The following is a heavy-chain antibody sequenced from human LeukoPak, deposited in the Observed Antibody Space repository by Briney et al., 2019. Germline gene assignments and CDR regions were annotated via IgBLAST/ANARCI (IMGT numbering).Heavy chain of an antibody. V-gene: IGHV2-70*11. D-gene: IGHD6-19*01. J-gene: IGHJ4*02. CDR1: GGSISSGSYY. CDR3: ARAGYSSGWFPYDY. Sequence: QTLSLTCTVSGGSISSGSYYWSWIRQPAGKGLEWLARIDWDDDKYYSTSLKTRLTISKDTSKNQVVLTMTNMDPVDTATYYCARAGYSSGWFPYDYWGQGTLVTVSS. CDR2: IDWDDDK.